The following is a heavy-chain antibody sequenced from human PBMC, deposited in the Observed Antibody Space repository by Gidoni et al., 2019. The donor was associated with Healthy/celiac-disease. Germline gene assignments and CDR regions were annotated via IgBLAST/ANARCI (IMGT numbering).Heavy chain of an antibody. J-gene: IGHJ4*02. CDR3: AKVADSSGYLTREVFDY. Sequence: EVQLVESGGGLVQPGRSLRLSCAASGFTFDDYAMHWVRQAPGKGLEWVSGISWNSGSIGYADSVKGRFTISRDNAKNSLYLQMNSLRAEDTALYYCAKVADSSGYLTREVFDYWGQGTLVTVSS. CDR2: ISWNSGSI. V-gene: IGHV3-9*01. D-gene: IGHD3-22*01. CDR1: GFTFDDYA.